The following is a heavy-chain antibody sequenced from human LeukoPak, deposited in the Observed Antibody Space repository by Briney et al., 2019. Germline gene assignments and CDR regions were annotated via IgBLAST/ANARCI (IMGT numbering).Heavy chain of an antibody. D-gene: IGHD2-15*01. CDR1: GGSFSGYY. CDR2: INHSGNT. J-gene: IGHJ5*02. Sequence: PSETLSLTCAVYGGSFSGYYWSWIRQAPGKGLEWIREINHSGNTNYNPSLKSRVTISVDTSKNQFSLKLSSVTAADTAVYYCVTEPGYCTGGRCYGGWFDPWGQGTLVTVSS. V-gene: IGHV4-34*01. CDR3: VTEPGYCTGGRCYGGWFDP.